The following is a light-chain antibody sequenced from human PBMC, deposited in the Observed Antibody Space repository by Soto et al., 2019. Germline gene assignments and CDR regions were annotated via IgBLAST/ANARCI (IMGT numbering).Light chain of an antibody. J-gene: IGKJ1*01. CDR3: QQYYSNPPT. Sequence: DIVMTQSPDSLAVSLGERVTINCKSSQNVLNNSNNKNYLAWYQQKPGQPPKLLIYWASTRESGVPDRFSGSGSGTDFTLTVSSLQAEDVAVYYCQQYYSNPPTFGQGTKVEIK. CDR1: QNVLNNSNNKNY. CDR2: WAS. V-gene: IGKV4-1*01.